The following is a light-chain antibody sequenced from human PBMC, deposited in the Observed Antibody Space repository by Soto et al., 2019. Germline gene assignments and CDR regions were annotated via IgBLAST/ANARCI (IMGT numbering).Light chain of an antibody. J-gene: IGKJ2*01. Sequence: EIVLTQSPGTLSLSPGERATLSCRASQSVTTNYLAWYQQKPGQAPRLLIYGASTRATGIPDRFSGSGSGTDFTLTISRLEPEDCAVYYCQQYGSSHPMYTFGQGTKVDIK. CDR3: QQYGSSHPMYT. CDR1: QSVTTNY. V-gene: IGKV3-20*01. CDR2: GAS.